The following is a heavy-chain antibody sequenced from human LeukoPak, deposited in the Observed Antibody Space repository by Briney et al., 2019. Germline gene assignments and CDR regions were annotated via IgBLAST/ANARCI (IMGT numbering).Heavy chain of an antibody. CDR3: ARVGTTGTRAAHFDY. Sequence: SETLSLTCTVSGGSISSYYWSWIRQPPGKGLEWIGYIYYSGSTNYNPSLKSRVTISVDTSKNQFSLKLSSVTAADTAVYYCARVGTTGTRAAHFDYWGQGTLVTVSS. J-gene: IGHJ4*02. CDR2: IYYSGST. D-gene: IGHD1-1*01. CDR1: GGSISSYY. V-gene: IGHV4-59*01.